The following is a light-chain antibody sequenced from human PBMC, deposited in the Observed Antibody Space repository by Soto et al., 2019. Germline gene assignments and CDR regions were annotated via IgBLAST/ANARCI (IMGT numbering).Light chain of an antibody. CDR1: SIDVGGYNY. V-gene: IGLV2-14*01. CDR2: DVS. J-gene: IGLJ1*01. CDR3: SSYTSSSNV. Sequence: QSALTQPASVSGSPGQSITISCTGTSIDVGGYNYVSWYQQHPGKAPKLMIYDVSNRPSGFSNRFSGSKSGNTASLTISGLQAEDEADYYCSSYTSSSNVFGTGTKVTVL.